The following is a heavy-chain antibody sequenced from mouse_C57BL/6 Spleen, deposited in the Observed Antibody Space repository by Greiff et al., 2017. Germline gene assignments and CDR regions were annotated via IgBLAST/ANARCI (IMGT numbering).Heavy chain of an antibody. J-gene: IGHJ4*01. V-gene: IGHV1-82*01. CDR3: ARCYDYDPYAMDY. CDR2: IYPGDGDT. Sequence: QVQLQQSGPELVKPGASVQISCKASGYAFSSSWMNWVKQRPGKGLEWIGRIYPGDGDTNYNGKFKGKATLTADKSSSTAYMQLSSLTSEDSAVYFCARCYDYDPYAMDYWGQGTSVTVSS. CDR1: GYAFSSSW. D-gene: IGHD2-4*01.